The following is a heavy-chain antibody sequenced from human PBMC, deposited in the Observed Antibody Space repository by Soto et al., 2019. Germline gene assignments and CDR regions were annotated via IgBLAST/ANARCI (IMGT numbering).Heavy chain of an antibody. Sequence: PVGSLRLSSAASSFTFTSAWMNWVLQTPGKGLEWVGRIKSKTDGGKIDYAVPVKGRFTISRDDSENTLYLQMNSLTTDDTALYYCTTDQLSRRAFDVWGQGTMVTVSS. CDR2: IKSKTDGGKI. CDR3: TTDQLSRRAFDV. CDR1: SFTFTSAW. J-gene: IGHJ3*01. D-gene: IGHD3-16*02. V-gene: IGHV3-15*07.